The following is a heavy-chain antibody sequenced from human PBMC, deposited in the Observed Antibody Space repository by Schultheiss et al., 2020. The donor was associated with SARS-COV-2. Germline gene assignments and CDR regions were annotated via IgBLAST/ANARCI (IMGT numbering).Heavy chain of an antibody. CDR1: GYTLTELS. V-gene: IGHV1-2*02. CDR2: INPNSGGT. Sequence: ASVKVSCKVSGYTLTELSMHWVRQAPGKGLEWMGWINPNSGGTNYAQKFQGRVTMTRDTSTSTVYMELSSLRSEDTAVYYCARDPFGYSSSSEYYFDYWGQGTLVTVSS. D-gene: IGHD6-6*01. CDR3: ARDPFGYSSSSEYYFDY. J-gene: IGHJ4*02.